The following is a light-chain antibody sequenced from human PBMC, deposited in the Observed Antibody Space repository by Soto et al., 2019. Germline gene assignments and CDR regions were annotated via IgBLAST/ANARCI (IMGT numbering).Light chain of an antibody. CDR3: QQYGSSPPWT. V-gene: IGKV3-20*01. CDR1: QSISSTY. CDR2: GAS. J-gene: IGKJ1*01. Sequence: EIVLTQSPGTLSLSPGERATLSCRASQSISSTYFAWYQRKPGQAPRLLFYGASSRATDIPDRFSGSGSGTDFTLTISRLEPEDFAVYYCQQYGSSPPWTFGQGTKVEIK.